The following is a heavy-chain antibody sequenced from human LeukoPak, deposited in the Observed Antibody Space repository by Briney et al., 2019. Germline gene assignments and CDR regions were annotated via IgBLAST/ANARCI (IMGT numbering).Heavy chain of an antibody. J-gene: IGHJ4*02. V-gene: IGHV3-21*01. CDR1: GFPFSSYN. CDR2: ITGRGRST. D-gene: IGHD5-24*01. CDR3: ARDGDGYNQYYFDY. Sequence: PGGSLRLSCAASGFPFSSYNMNWVRQAPGKGLEWVSAITGRGRSTYYADSVKGRFTISRDSAKNSVYLQMNSLRAEDTAIYYCARDGDGYNQYYFDYWGQGTLVTVSS.